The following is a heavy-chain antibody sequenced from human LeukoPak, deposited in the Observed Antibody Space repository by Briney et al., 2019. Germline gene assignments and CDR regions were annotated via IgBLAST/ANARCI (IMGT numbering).Heavy chain of an antibody. J-gene: IGHJ3*02. CDR3: ARDEWGDAFDI. CDR2: ISSHGTYI. V-gene: IGHV3-21*01. CDR1: GFTFNTYD. Sequence: GGSLRLSCAASGFTFNTYDVNWVRQAPGKGLEWVAAISSHGTYIYYADSVKGRFTISRDNAKNSLFLQMNSLRAEDTAVYYCARDEWGDAFDIWGQGTMVTVFS. D-gene: IGHD1-26*01.